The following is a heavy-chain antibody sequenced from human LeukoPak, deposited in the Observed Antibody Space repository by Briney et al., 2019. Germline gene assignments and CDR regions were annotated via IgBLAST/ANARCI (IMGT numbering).Heavy chain of an antibody. V-gene: IGHV3-48*03. J-gene: IGHJ4*02. D-gene: IGHD3-10*01. CDR1: GFTFSSYE. CDR3: ATRFDYYGQ. Sequence: GGSLRLSCAASGFTFSSYEMNWVRQAPGKGLGWVSYISSSGSTIYYADSVKGRFTISRDNAKNSLYLQMNSLRAEDTAVYYCATRFDYYGQWGQGTLVTVSS. CDR2: ISSSGSTI.